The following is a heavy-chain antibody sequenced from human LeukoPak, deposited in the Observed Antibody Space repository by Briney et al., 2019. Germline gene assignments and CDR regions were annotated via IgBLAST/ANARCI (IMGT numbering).Heavy chain of an antibody. J-gene: IGHJ4*02. CDR1: GGSISSYY. D-gene: IGHD1-26*01. Sequence: PSETLSLTCTVSGGSISSYYWSWVRQPPGKGLEWIGYIYYSGSTNYNPSLKSRVTISVDTSKNQFSLKLGSVTAADTAVYYCAKDQPMGWDNGNYFDYWGQGTLVTVSS. CDR2: IYYSGST. CDR3: AKDQPMGWDNGNYFDY. V-gene: IGHV4-59*01.